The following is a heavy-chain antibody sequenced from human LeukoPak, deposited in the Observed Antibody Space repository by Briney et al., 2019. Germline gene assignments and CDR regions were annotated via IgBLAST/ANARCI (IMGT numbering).Heavy chain of an antibody. Sequence: GGSLRLSCAATGFSFSNYWMNWVRQAPGKGLEWVANIRQDGGQMNYADSVKGRLTISRDNARNSLYLHMNSLGAEDTAVYYCARDRAMDDYWGQGTLVTVSS. V-gene: IGHV3-7*01. CDR3: ARDRAMDDY. CDR2: IRQDGGQM. CDR1: GFSFSNYW. J-gene: IGHJ4*02. D-gene: IGHD2-8*01.